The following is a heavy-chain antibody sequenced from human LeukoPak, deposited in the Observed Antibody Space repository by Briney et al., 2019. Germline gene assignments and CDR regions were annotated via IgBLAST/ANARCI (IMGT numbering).Heavy chain of an antibody. D-gene: IGHD6-13*01. CDR3: VRDIAPIGAVWFDP. Sequence: PGGSLRLSCAASGFTVKRYYMYWIRQAPGRGPMWVSRISDDGRATLYADFAKGRFTISRDSAKNTVYLQMNSLRVEDTALYYCVRDIAPIGAVWFDPRGQGTLVTVSS. CDR2: ISDDGRAT. J-gene: IGHJ5*02. V-gene: IGHV3-74*01. CDR1: GFTVKRYY.